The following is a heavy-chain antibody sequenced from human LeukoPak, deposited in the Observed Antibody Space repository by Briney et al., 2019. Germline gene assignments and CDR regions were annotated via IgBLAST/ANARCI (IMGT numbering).Heavy chain of an antibody. J-gene: IGHJ5*02. Sequence: PGGSLRLSCAASGFTYSRYSMSWVRQAPGRGLEWLSYISSDSDTIYYVDSVKGRFTTSRDYAKTSLYLQMKLLRAKGTAVSYCDRAGYSSSWFNWFDPWGQGILVTVSS. CDR1: GFTYSRYS. D-gene: IGHD6-13*01. V-gene: IGHV3-48*01. CDR2: ISSDSDTI. CDR3: DRAGYSSSWFNWFDP.